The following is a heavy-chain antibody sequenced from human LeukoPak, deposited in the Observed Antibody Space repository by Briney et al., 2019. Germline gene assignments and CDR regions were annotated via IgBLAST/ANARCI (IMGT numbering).Heavy chain of an antibody. D-gene: IGHD3-22*01. CDR3: ARDGRIWYYYDSSGYYHGAFDI. J-gene: IGHJ3*02. CDR2: ISSSSSYI. Sequence: GGSLRLSCAASGFTFSSYSTNWVRQAPGKGLEWVSSISSSSSYIYYADSVKGRFTISRDNAKNSLYLQMNSLRAEDTAVYYCARDGRIWYYYDSSGYYHGAFDIWGQGTMVTVSS. CDR1: GFTFSSYS. V-gene: IGHV3-21*01.